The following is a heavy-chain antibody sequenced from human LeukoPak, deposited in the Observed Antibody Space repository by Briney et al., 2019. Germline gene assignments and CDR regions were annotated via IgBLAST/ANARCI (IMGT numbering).Heavy chain of an antibody. Sequence: GESLRLSCAASGFTLSSYEMNWVRLAPGKGLDWISYISRTGNSIYYADSVKGRFTISRDSAKNSLYLQMNSLRAEDTAVYYCARGPYSSNWYVDYWGQGTLVTVAS. V-gene: IGHV3-48*03. D-gene: IGHD6-13*01. CDR3: ARGPYSSNWYVDY. CDR1: GFTLSSYE. J-gene: IGHJ4*02. CDR2: ISRTGNSI.